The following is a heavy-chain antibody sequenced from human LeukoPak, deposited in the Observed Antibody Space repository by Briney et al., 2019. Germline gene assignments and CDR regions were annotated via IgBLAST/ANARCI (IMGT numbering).Heavy chain of an antibody. J-gene: IGHJ6*03. CDR1: GFTFSSYG. CDR2: IRYDGSNK. V-gene: IGHV3-30*02. CDR3: AKIAAAGTYYYYYYYMDV. Sequence: RGSLRLSCAASGFTFSSYGMHWVRQAPGKGLEWVAFIRYDGSNKYYADSVKGRFTISRDNSKNTLYLQMNSLRAEDTAVYYCAKIAAAGTYYYYYYYMDVWGKGTTVTISS. D-gene: IGHD6-13*01.